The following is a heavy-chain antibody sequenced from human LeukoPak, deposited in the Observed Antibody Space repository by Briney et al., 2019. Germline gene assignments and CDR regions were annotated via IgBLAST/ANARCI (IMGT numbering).Heavy chain of an antibody. Sequence: PGGSLRLSCAASGFTFSSSAMSWVRQVPGKGLEWVSGISASGGSTNYADSVKGRFTISRDNSKNTLYLQMNSLRAEDTAVYYCARDGGYDFWSGYYQDYWGQGTLVTVSS. CDR1: GFTFSSSA. CDR2: ISASGGST. D-gene: IGHD3-3*01. V-gene: IGHV3-23*01. J-gene: IGHJ4*02. CDR3: ARDGGYDFWSGYYQDY.